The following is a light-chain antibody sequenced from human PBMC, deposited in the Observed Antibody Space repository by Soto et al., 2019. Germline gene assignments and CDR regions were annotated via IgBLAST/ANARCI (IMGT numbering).Light chain of an antibody. CDR2: EVS. J-gene: IGLJ2*01. Sequence: QSALTQPASVSGSPGQSISVSCTGSSGDVGSYKYVSWYQQHPGKAPKLIIYEVSKRPSGVPDRFSGSKSGNTASLTVSGLQAEDEADYYCSSYAGSNKVFGGGTKLTVL. CDR3: SSYAGSNKV. V-gene: IGLV2-8*01. CDR1: SGDVGSYKY.